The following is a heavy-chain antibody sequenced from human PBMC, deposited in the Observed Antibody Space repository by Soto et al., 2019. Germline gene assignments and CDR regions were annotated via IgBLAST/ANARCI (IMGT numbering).Heavy chain of an antibody. D-gene: IGHD5-12*01. J-gene: IGHJ4*02. CDR2: IYYSGST. CDR1: RGSISSSAYS. Sequence: QVQLQESGPGLVKPSQTLSLTCTVSRGSISSSAYSWSWIRQHPGKGLEWIGYIYYSGSTDYNPSLKSRVTISVDTSKNQFSLKLSSVTAADTAVYYCARAERLRGGGYFDYWGQGTLVTVSS. V-gene: IGHV4-31*03. CDR3: ARAERLRGGGYFDY.